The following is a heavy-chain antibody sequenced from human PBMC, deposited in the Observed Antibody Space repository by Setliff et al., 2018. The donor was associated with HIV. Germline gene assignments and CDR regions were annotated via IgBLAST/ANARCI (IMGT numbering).Heavy chain of an antibody. CDR3: AGVSSQFSEWRKDYFEY. CDR1: GYTLTDFY. D-gene: IGHD3-3*01. J-gene: IGHJ4*02. CDR2: ITPNSGGT. Sequence: GASVKVSCKASGYTLTDFYIHWVRQAPGQGLEWMGWITPNSGGTEYAGKFQGRVTLTRDTSINTAYMEVTRLTSDDTAVCYCAGVSSQFSEWRKDYFEYWGQGSLVTVSS. V-gene: IGHV1-2*02.